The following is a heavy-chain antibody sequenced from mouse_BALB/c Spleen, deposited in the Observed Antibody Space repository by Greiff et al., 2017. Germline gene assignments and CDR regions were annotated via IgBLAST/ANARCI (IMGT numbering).Heavy chain of an antibody. CDR1: GYAFSSYW. CDR2: IYPGDGDT. D-gene: IGHD2-4*01. CDR3: ARGDYDGNAMDY. Sequence: VQGVESGAELVRPGSSVKISCKASGYAFSSYWMNWVKQRPGQGLEWIGQIYPGDGDTNYNGKFKGKATLTADKSSSTAYMQLSSLTSEDSAVYFCARGDYDGNAMDYWGQGTSVTVSS. V-gene: IGHV1-80*01. J-gene: IGHJ4*01.